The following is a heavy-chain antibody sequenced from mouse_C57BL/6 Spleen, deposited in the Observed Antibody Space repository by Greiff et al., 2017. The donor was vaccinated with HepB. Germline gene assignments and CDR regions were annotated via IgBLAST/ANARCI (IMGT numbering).Heavy chain of an antibody. D-gene: IGHD1-1*01. V-gene: IGHV5-9*01. J-gene: IGHJ2*01. CDR2: ISGGGGNT. CDR1: GFTFSSYT. Sequence: EVQLVESGGGLVKPGGSLKLSCAASGFTFSSYTMSWVRQTPEKRLEWVATISGGGGNTYYPDSVKGRFTFSRDNATNTLYLQMSRLRSEDTALYYCARQGITTVVATDDYFDYWGQGTTLTVSA. CDR3: ARQGITTVVATDDYFDY.